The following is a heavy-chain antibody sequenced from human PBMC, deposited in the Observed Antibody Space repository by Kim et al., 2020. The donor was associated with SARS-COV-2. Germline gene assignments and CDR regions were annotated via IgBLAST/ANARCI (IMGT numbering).Heavy chain of an antibody. J-gene: IGHJ4*02. Sequence: GGSLRLSCVASGFSFGDYAMHWVRQAPGKGLEWVSGISWNGGNIDYADSVRGRFTISRDNAKNSLYLQMNSLRPEDTALYYCAKDLWGQCPGTYFDYWGQGTLVTVSS. D-gene: IGHD6-13*01. CDR3: AKDLWGQCPGTYFDY. V-gene: IGHV3-9*01. CDR2: ISWNGGNI. CDR1: GFSFGDYA.